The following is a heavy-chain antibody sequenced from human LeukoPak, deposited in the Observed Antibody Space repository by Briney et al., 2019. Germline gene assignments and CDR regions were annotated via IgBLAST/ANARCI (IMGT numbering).Heavy chain of an antibody. CDR2: ISTSGRTI. CDR3: ARLRIGLGAFDI. V-gene: IGHV3-48*03. CDR1: GFTVSNYE. J-gene: IGHJ3*02. Sequence: GGSLRLSCAASGFTVSNYEINWVRQAPGKGLEWVSYISTSGRTIYYADSVEGRFIISRDNAKNSLYLQMNSLRAEDTAVYYCARLRIGLGAFDIWGQGTTVTVSS. D-gene: IGHD3/OR15-3a*01.